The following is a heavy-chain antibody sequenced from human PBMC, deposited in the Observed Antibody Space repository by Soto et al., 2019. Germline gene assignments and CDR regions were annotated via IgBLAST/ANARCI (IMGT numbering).Heavy chain of an antibody. CDR1: GYSFSNYG. CDR2: ISDYNGNT. Sequence: ASVKVSCQPSGYSFSNYGISWVRQAPGQGLEWMGWISDYNGNTNYAQKFQGRVTMTVDTSTTTAYMELRSLTSDDRAVYYCAKNGQPPYYYYGMDVWGQGTTVTVSS. J-gene: IGHJ6*02. D-gene: IGHD2-8*01. CDR3: AKNGQPPYYYYGMDV. V-gene: IGHV1-18*01.